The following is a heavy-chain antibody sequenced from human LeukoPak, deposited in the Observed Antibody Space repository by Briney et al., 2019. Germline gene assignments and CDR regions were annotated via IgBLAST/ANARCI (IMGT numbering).Heavy chain of an antibody. CDR3: ARYTGSYFDY. CDR1: GGSTSSGSYD. D-gene: IGHD1-26*01. CDR2: IYISGST. J-gene: IGHJ4*02. V-gene: IGHV4-61*02. Sequence: PSQTLPLTCTVSGGSTSSGSYDWSWIRQPAGKGLEWIGRIYISGSTNYNPSLKSRVTISVDRSKNQFSLQLSSVTAADTAVYYCARYTGSYFDYWGQGTLVTVSS.